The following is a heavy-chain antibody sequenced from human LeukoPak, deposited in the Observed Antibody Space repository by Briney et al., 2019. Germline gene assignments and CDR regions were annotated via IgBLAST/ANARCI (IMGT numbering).Heavy chain of an antibody. Sequence: GGSLRLSCAASGFTFTSYSMNWVRQAPGKGLEWVSSISYSGPHMFYADSVRGRFTISRDNAENSLSLRMNSLRAEDTAVYFCASNDYRDEGIDSWGQGTLVTVSS. CDR1: GFTFTSYS. V-gene: IGHV3-21*01. CDR2: ISYSGPHM. CDR3: ASNDYRDEGIDS. D-gene: IGHD4-17*01. J-gene: IGHJ4*02.